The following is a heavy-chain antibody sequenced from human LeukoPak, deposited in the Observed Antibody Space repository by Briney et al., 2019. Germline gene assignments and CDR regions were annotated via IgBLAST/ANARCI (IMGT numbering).Heavy chain of an antibody. V-gene: IGHV4-4*07. Sequence: SETLSLICTVSGGSISSYYWSWIRQPAGKGLEWIGRIYTSGSTNYNPSLKSRVTMSVDTSKNQFSLKLSSVTAADTAVYYCARAATVIGLNWFDPWGQGTLVTVSS. D-gene: IGHD4-11*01. CDR1: GGSISSYY. CDR2: IYTSGST. J-gene: IGHJ5*02. CDR3: ARAATVIGLNWFDP.